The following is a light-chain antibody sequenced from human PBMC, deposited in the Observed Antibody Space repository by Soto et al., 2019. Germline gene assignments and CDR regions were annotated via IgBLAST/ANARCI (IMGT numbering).Light chain of an antibody. J-gene: IGKJ4*01. V-gene: IGKV1-27*01. CDR2: AAS. CDR1: QGISNY. CDR3: QKYNSAAHT. Sequence: DIQMTQSPSSLSASLGDRVTITCRASQGISNYLAWYQQKPGKVPKLLIYAASTLQSGVPSRFSGTGSGTDFPLTISSLQPGDVATYYCQKYNSAAHTCGGETKVEIK.